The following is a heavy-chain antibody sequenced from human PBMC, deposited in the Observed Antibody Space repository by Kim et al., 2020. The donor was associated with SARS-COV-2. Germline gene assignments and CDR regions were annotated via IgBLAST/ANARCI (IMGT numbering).Heavy chain of an antibody. J-gene: IGHJ4*02. V-gene: IGHV3-23*01. Sequence: GRFTISRDKTKNTLYLKMNSLRGEDTAVYYCAKDPSLTIFGVVIIGYFDYWGQGTLVTVSS. CDR3: AKDPSLTIFGVVIIGYFDY. D-gene: IGHD3-3*01.